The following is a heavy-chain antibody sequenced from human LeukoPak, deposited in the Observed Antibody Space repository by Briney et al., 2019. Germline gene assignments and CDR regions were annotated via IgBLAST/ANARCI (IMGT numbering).Heavy chain of an antibody. D-gene: IGHD4-17*01. V-gene: IGHV3-7*01. Sequence: PGGSLRLSCAASGFTFSSFWMSWVRQAPGKGLEWVANIKQDGSEKNYVDSVKGRFTISRDNSKNSLYLQMNSLRAEDTAVYYCARDPYGDYVSTSFDYWGQGTLVTVSS. CDR2: IKQDGSEK. CDR3: ARDPYGDYVSTSFDY. CDR1: GFTFSSFW. J-gene: IGHJ4*02.